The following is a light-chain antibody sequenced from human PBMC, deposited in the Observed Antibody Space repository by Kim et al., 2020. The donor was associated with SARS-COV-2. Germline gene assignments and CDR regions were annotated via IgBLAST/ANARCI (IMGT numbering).Light chain of an antibody. CDR2: WAS. V-gene: IGKV4-1*01. Sequence: DTVMTQSPDSLAVSLGDRATINCKSSQNVFYSSNNKNFLAWYQQKPAQPPKLLIYWASTRESGVPDRFSGSGSGTDFTLTISSLQAEDVAVYYCQQYYSSPWTFGQGTKVDIK. CDR3: QQYYSSPWT. CDR1: QNVFYSSNNKNF. J-gene: IGKJ1*01.